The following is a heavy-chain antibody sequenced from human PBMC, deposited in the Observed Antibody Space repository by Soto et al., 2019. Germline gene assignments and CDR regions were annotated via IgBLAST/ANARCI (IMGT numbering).Heavy chain of an antibody. CDR3: AKARYASGWSGLDT. Sequence: PGGSLRLSCAASGFTFSSSWMHWVRQTPGKGLVWVAGISYDGVNKFYSASMKGRLTVSRDNAKNTFYLQMNSLRPADTALYYCAKARYASGWSGLDTWGQGALVTVSS. D-gene: IGHD6-19*01. CDR1: GFTFSSSW. J-gene: IGHJ5*02. V-gene: IGHV3-30*18. CDR2: ISYDGVNK.